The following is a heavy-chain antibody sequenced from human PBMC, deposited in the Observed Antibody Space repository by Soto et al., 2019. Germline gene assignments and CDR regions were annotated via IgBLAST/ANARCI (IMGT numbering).Heavy chain of an antibody. CDR2: ISNDGNRQ. D-gene: IGHD5-18*01. Sequence: SLRLSWVASGCSFSSHASHFLRQAPGKWVEWVADISNDGNRQLYADSVKDRFTISRDNSRKTLDLQMNNLRTEDTGVYFCARDIYSYGSVGTPDIWGQGKMVTVSS. CDR3: ARDIYSYGSVGTPDI. V-gene: IGHV3-30-3*01. J-gene: IGHJ3*02. CDR1: GCSFSSHA.